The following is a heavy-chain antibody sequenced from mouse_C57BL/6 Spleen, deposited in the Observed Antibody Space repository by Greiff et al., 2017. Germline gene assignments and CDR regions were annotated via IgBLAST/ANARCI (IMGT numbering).Heavy chain of an antibody. CDR3: ARGFYYDNPLAY. CDR2: INPNYGTT. D-gene: IGHD2-1*01. V-gene: IGHV1-39*01. J-gene: IGHJ3*01. Sequence: EVQLQESGPELVKPCASVTISCKASGYSFTDSNMNWVKQSNRKNLEWFGVINPNYGTTSYNQKFKGKTTLTVDQSSSTAYLQLNSLTSEDSAVYYCARGFYYDNPLAYWGQGTLVTVSA. CDR1: GYSFTDSN.